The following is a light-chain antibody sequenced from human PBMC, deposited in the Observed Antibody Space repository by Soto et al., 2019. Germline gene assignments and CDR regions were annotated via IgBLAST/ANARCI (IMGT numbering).Light chain of an antibody. CDR2: AAS. V-gene: IGKV1-27*01. Sequence: DIQMTQSPSSLSASVGDRVTITCRASQDISNYLAWYQQKPGKVPKVLIYAASTLRTGVQSRFSGSGPGTVFTLTINSLQPEDVATYYCQKYNSAPNTFGRGTRLEIK. CDR3: QKYNSAPNT. J-gene: IGKJ2*01. CDR1: QDISNY.